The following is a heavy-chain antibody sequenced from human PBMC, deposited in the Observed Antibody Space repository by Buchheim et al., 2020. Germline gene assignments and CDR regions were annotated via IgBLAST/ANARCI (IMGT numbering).Heavy chain of an antibody. Sequence: QVQLVQSGAEVKKPGASVKVSCKASGYTFTSYYMHWVRQAPGQGLEWMGIINPSGGSTSYAQKFQGRLTMTRDTSTSTVYMELSSLRSEDTAVYYCAREGYRGPSPVNWFDPWGQGTL. CDR3: AREGYRGPSPVNWFDP. D-gene: IGHD6-13*01. CDR1: GYTFTSYY. V-gene: IGHV1-46*01. J-gene: IGHJ5*02. CDR2: INPSGGST.